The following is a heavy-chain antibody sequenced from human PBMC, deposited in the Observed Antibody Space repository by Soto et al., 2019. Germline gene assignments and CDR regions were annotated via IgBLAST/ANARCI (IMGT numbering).Heavy chain of an antibody. Sequence: GGSLRLSCAASGFTFDDYAMHWVRQAPGKGLEWVSGISWNSGSIGYADSVKGRFTISRDNAKNSLYLQMNSLRAEDTALYYCARGEYCSSTSCFFSWGQGTLVTVSS. J-gene: IGHJ5*02. CDR1: GFTFDDYA. CDR3: ARGEYCSSTSCFFS. D-gene: IGHD2-2*01. V-gene: IGHV3-9*01. CDR2: ISWNSGSI.